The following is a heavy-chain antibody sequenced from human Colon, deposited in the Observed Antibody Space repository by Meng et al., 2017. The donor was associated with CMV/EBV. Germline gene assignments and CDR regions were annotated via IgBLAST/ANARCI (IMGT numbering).Heavy chain of an antibody. CDR3: ARYKHMDV. CDR1: GGSISSYY. D-gene: IGHD1-1*01. Sequence: SETLSLTCTVSGGSISSYYWSWIRQPPGKGLEWIGYIYFTGSTSYNPSLKSRVTISVDTFKNQFSLKLNSVTAADTAVYYCARYKHMDVWGQGTTVTVSS. V-gene: IGHV4-59*01. CDR2: IYFTGST. J-gene: IGHJ6*02.